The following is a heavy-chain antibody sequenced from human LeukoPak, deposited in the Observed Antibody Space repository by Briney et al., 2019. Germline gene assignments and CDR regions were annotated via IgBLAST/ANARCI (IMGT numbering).Heavy chain of an antibody. CDR3: ATAHGDSVANAFDI. Sequence: GASVKVSCKVSGYTLTELSMHWVRQAPGKGLEWMGGFDPEDGETIYAQKFQGRVTMTEDTSTDTAYMELSSLRSEDTAVYYCATAHGDSVANAFDIWGQGTMVTVSS. D-gene: IGHD4-17*01. J-gene: IGHJ3*02. CDR2: FDPEDGET. V-gene: IGHV1-24*01. CDR1: GYTLTELS.